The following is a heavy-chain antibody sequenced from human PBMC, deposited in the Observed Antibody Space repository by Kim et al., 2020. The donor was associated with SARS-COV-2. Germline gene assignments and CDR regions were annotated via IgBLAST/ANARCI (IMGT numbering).Heavy chain of an antibody. V-gene: IGHV3-21*04. CDR1: GFTFSSYS. J-gene: IGHJ6*02. Sequence: GGSLRLSCAASGFTFSSYSMNWVRQAPGKGLEWVSSISSSSSYIYYADSVKGRFTISRDNAKNSLYLQMNSLRAEDTAVYYCARDPFPPYGDYVASMDVWGQGTTVTVSS. CDR3: ARDPFPPYGDYVASMDV. D-gene: IGHD4-17*01. CDR2: ISSSSSYI.